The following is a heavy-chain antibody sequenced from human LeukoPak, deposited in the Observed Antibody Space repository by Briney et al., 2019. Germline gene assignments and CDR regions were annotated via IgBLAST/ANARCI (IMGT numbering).Heavy chain of an antibody. V-gene: IGHV4-59*12. CDR1: GGSISSYY. J-gene: IGHJ3*02. CDR2: IYYSGST. D-gene: IGHD3-22*01. CDR3: ARDLLTMIVVVIPGAFDI. Sequence: SETLSLTCTVSGGSISSYYWSWIRQPPGKGLEWIGYIYYSGSTNYNPSLKSRVTISVDTSKNQFSLKLSSVTAADTAVYYCARDLLTMIVVVIPGAFDIWGQGTMVTVSS.